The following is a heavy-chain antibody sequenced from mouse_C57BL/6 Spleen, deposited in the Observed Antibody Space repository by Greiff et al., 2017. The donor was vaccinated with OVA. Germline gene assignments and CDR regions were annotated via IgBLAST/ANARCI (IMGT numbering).Heavy chain of an antibody. D-gene: IGHD2-3*01. J-gene: IGHJ4*01. CDR1: GYTFTSCW. CDR2: IDPSDSYT. V-gene: IGHV1-69*01. Sequence: QVQLQQPGAELVMPGASVKLSCKASGYTFTSCWMHWVKQRPGQGLEWIGEIDPSDSYTNYNQKFKGKSTLTVDKSSSTAYMQLSSLTSEDSAVYYCARWLLRPYYAMDYWGQGTSVTVSS. CDR3: ARWLLRPYYAMDY.